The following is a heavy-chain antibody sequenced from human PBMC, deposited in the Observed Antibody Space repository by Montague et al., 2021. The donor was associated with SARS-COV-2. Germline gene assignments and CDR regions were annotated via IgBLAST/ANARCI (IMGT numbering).Heavy chain of an antibody. Sequence: SETLSLTCAVSGGSISTSNWCNWVRQPPGKVLLWIGQIYHNGTSNYNPSLKSRVTISVDKSKNQFYLRLSSVTAADTAVYYCARFSGIAVRRPFDYWGQGTLVTVSS. V-gene: IGHV4-4*02. CDR1: GGSISTSNW. CDR3: ARFSGIAVRRPFDY. D-gene: IGHD6-6*01. CDR2: IYHNGTS. J-gene: IGHJ4*02.